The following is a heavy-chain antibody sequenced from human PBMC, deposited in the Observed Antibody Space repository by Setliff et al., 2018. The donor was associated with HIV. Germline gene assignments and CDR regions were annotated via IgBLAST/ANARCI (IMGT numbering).Heavy chain of an antibody. V-gene: IGHV4-34*01. CDR3: ARGRDYTGSWFRPFYLDF. D-gene: IGHD3-3*01. J-gene: IGHJ4*02. Sequence: SETLSLTCAVYGGSFSAYHWSWIRQTPGKGLEWLGEINHSGSTAYNLALESRVSMSIDTSKNQFSLKLTSVTAADTAIYYCARGRDYTGSWFRPFYLDFWGQGRLVT. CDR1: GGSFSAYH. CDR2: INHSGST.